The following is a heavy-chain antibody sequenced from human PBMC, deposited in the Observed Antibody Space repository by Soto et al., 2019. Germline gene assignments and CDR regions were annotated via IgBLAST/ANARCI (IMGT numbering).Heavy chain of an antibody. V-gene: IGHV3-74*01. CDR2: IISGGSRV. CDR1: VFTFSNDW. Sequence: GGSLRLSCAASVFTFSNDWMNWVRQGPGKGLEWVSRIISGGSRVSYADSVKGRFTIARDNAKNTLYLEMHSLTAEDTAVYYCARERTSKGGMDVWGQGTTVTVSS. CDR3: ARERTSKGGMDV. J-gene: IGHJ6*02.